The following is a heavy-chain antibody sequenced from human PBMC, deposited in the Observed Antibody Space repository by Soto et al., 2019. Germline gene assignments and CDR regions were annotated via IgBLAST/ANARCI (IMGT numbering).Heavy chain of an antibody. CDR3: ARVPLRGSYYLLYYGMDV. V-gene: IGHV4-31*03. Sequence: SETLSLTCTVSGGSISSGGYYWSWIRQHPGKGLEWIGYIYYSGSTYYNPSLKSRVTISVDTSKNQFSLKLSSVTAADTAVYYCARVPLRGSYYLLYYGMDVWGQGTTVTVSS. CDR2: IYYSGST. CDR1: GGSISSGGYY. J-gene: IGHJ6*02. D-gene: IGHD1-26*01.